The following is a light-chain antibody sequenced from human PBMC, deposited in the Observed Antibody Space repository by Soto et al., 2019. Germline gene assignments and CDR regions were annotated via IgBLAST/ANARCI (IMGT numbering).Light chain of an antibody. J-gene: IGKJ1*01. CDR2: GAS. V-gene: IGKV3-20*01. CDR3: QQYGSSPGT. CDR1: QTVTSSY. Sequence: EIVLTQSPGTLSLSPAERATLSCRASQTVTSSYLAWYQQRPGQGPRLLIYGASSRPTGIPDRFRGSGSGTDFNLTISRLEPEDFAVYYCQQYGSSPGTFGQGTQVDIK.